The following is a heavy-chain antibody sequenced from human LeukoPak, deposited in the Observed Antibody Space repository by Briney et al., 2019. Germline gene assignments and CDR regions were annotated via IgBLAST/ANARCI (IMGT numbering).Heavy chain of an antibody. CDR1: GFPLSSFT. V-gene: IGHV3-30-3*01. J-gene: IGHJ4*02. CDR3: ARAYDRSWHNFDX. Sequence: GGSLRLSCAASGFPLSSFTMHWVRHNPGKGLEWVAVISYDESQKWYADSVKGRFTISRDISKNTLFLEMDSLRGEDTAVYYCARAYDRSWHNFDXXXQGSLVTVSS. CDR2: ISYDESQK. D-gene: IGHD6-13*01.